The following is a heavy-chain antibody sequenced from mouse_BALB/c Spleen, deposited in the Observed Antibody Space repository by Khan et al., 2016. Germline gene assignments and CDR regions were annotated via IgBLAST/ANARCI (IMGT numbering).Heavy chain of an antibody. CDR3: ARDRIYYDGSNNYFDY. CDR2: ISYDGSN. D-gene: IGHD1-1*01. Sequence: EVQLQESGPGLVKPSQSLSLTCSVTGYSITSGYYWNWIRQFPGNKLEWMGYISYDGSNNYNPSLKNRISITRDTSKNQFFLKLNSVTTEDTATYYCARDRIYYDGSNNYFDYWGQGTTLTVSS. J-gene: IGHJ2*01. CDR1: GYSITSGYY. V-gene: IGHV3-6*02.